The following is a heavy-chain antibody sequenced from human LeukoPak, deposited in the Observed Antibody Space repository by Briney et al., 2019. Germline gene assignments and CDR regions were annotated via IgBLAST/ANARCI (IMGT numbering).Heavy chain of an antibody. CDR2: ISYDGSNK. D-gene: IGHD2-8*01. Sequence: GRSLRLSCAASGFTFSSYAMHWVRQAPGKGLEWVAVISYDGSNKYYADSVKGRFTISRDNSKNTLYLQMNSLRAEDTAVYYCARDEDCTNGVCYKETFDYWGQGTLVTVSS. V-gene: IGHV3-30-3*01. CDR3: ARDEDCTNGVCYKETFDY. CDR1: GFTFSSYA. J-gene: IGHJ4*02.